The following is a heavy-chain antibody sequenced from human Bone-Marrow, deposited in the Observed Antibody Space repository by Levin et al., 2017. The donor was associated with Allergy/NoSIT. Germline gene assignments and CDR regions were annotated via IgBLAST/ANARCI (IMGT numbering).Heavy chain of an antibody. Sequence: SETLSLTCTVSGGSISSYYWSWIRQPPGKGLEWIGYIYYSGSTNYNPSLKSRVTISVDTSKNQFSLKLSSVTAADTAVYYCARVGGDLNGAFDIWGQGTMVTVSS. CDR2: IYYSGST. V-gene: IGHV4-59*01. J-gene: IGHJ3*02. D-gene: IGHD3-16*01. CDR3: ARVGGDLNGAFDI. CDR1: GGSISSYY.